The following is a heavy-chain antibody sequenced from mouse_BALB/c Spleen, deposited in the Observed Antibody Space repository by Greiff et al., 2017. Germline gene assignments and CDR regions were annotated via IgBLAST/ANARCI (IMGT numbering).Heavy chain of an antibody. CDR2: ISNGGGST. V-gene: IGHV5-12-2*01. CDR3: ARGVAGGDY. Sequence: DVHLVESGGGLVQPGGSLKLSCAASGFTFSSYTMSWVRQTPEKRLEWVAYISNGGGSTYYPDTVKGRFTISRDNAKNTLYLQMSSLKSEDTAMYYCARGVAGGDYWGQGTTLTVSS. CDR1: GFTFSSYT. D-gene: IGHD1-1*01. J-gene: IGHJ2*01.